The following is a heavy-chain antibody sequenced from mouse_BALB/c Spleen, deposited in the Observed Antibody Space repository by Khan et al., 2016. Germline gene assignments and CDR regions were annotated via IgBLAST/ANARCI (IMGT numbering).Heavy chain of an antibody. CDR3: ARRGGWFAY. CDR2: INPDSSTI. J-gene: IGHJ3*01. CDR1: GFDFSRYW. V-gene: IGHV4-1*02. D-gene: IGHD1-1*02. Sequence: EVKLLESGGGLVQPGGSLKLSCAASGFDFSRYWMSWVRQAPGKGLEWIGEINPDSSTINYTPSLKDKFIISRDKAKNTLYLQMSKVRSEDTALYYCARRGGWFAYWGQGTLVTVSA.